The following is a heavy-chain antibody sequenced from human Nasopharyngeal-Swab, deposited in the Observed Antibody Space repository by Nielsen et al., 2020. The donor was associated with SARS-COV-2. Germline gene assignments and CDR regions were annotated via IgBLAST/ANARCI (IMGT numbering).Heavy chain of an antibody. V-gene: IGHV4-59*02. Sequence: SETLSLTCTVSGDSGISSYWSWLRQTPGKGPEWIGYIYQNGYTNYNPSLKSRITMSIETSRKQFSLRLRSATAADTAMYYCAKEGEGGPNYFEFWGQGNLVTVSS. CDR1: GDSGISSY. CDR3: AKEGEGGPNYFEF. CDR2: IYQNGYT. D-gene: IGHD3-10*01. J-gene: IGHJ4*02.